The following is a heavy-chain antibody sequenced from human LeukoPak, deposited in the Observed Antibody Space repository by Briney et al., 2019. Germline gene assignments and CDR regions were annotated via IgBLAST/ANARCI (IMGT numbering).Heavy chain of an antibody. CDR2: INSNSGGT. D-gene: IGHD3-22*01. J-gene: IGHJ6*03. CDR1: GYTFSDYH. CDR3: AKDLQSSYDYDTAGYYFVGYYFYMDV. Sequence: ASVTVSCKASGYTFSDYHIHCVLQTPAQGLEWIGWINSNSGGTHYAQKFQGRVTLTRDTSITTAYMILTRLQSDDTAVYYCAKDLQSSYDYDTAGYYFVGYYFYMDVWGKGTTVIVSS. V-gene: IGHV1-2*02.